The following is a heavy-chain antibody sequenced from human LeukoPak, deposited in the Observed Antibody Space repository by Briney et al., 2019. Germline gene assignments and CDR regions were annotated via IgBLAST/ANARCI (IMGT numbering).Heavy chain of an antibody. CDR2: INQDGSER. CDR1: GFTFSSYC. V-gene: IGHV3-7*01. Sequence: GGSLRLSCAASGFTFSSYCMTWVRQAPGKGLEWVANINQDGSERYFVDSVKGRFTISRDAAKNSLYLQMNSLRVEDTALYHCARGPTIFGVITYYYMDVWGRGTTVTVSS. D-gene: IGHD3-3*01. CDR3: ARGPTIFGVITYYYMDV. J-gene: IGHJ6*03.